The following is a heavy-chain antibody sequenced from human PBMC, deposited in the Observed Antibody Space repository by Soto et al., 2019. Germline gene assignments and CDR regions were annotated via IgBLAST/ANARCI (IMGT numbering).Heavy chain of an antibody. D-gene: IGHD5-12*01. Sequence: XSVKVSCKASGYTFTSYYMHWVRQAPGQGLEWMGIINPSGGSTSYAQKFQGRVTMTRDTSTSTVYMELSSLRSEDTAVYYCARELGSGYAMIRYYYGMDVWGQGTTVTVSS. V-gene: IGHV1-46*01. CDR2: INPSGGST. CDR1: GYTFTSYY. J-gene: IGHJ6*02. CDR3: ARELGSGYAMIRYYYGMDV.